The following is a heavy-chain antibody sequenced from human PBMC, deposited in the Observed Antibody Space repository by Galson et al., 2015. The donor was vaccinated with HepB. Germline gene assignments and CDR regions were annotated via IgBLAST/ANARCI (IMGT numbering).Heavy chain of an antibody. V-gene: IGHV1-2*02. Sequence: SVKVSCKASGYTFTGYYMHWVRQAPGQGLEWMGWINPNSGGTNYAQKFQGRVTMTRDTSISTAYMELSRLRSDDTAVYYCARDFSYGLLSAFDIWGQGTMVTVSS. CDR3: ARDFSYGLLSAFDI. CDR1: GYTFTGYY. J-gene: IGHJ3*02. D-gene: IGHD5-18*01. CDR2: INPNSGGT.